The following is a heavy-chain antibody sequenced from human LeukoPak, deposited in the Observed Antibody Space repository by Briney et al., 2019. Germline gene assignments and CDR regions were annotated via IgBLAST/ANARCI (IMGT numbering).Heavy chain of an antibody. CDR2: ISAYNDNT. V-gene: IGHV1-18*01. D-gene: IGHD1-26*01. J-gene: IGHJ4*02. CDR1: GYTFTSYG. CDR3: ARDLLRIVGATTPTFDY. Sequence: ASVKVSCKASGYTFTSYGISWVRQAPGQGLEWMGWISAYNDNTNYAQKLQGRVTMTTDTSTSTAYVELRSLRSDDTAVYYCARDLLRIVGATTPTFDYWGQGTLVTVSS.